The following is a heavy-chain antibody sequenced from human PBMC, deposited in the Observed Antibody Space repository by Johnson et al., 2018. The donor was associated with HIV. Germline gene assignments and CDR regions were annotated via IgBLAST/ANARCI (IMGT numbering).Heavy chain of an antibody. J-gene: IGHJ3*02. CDR3: ARENISSGAFDI. D-gene: IGHD1-14*01. Sequence: DSVKGRFTISRDNSKNTLYLQMNSLRAEDTAVYYCARENISSGAFDIWGQGTMVTVSS. V-gene: IGHV3-53*01.